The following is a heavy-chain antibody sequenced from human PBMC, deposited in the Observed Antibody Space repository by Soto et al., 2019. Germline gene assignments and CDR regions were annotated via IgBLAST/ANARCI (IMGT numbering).Heavy chain of an antibody. J-gene: IGHJ4*02. CDR3: AKGERAVADLDH. D-gene: IGHD6-19*01. CDR2: ISGSGGST. V-gene: IGHV3-23*01. CDR1: GFTFSSYS. Sequence: GGSLRLSCAASGFTFSSYSISWVRQAPGKGLEWVSAISGSGGSTYYADSVKGRFTISRDNSKNTLYLQMNSLRAEDTAVYYCAKGERAVADLDHWGQGILVTVSS.